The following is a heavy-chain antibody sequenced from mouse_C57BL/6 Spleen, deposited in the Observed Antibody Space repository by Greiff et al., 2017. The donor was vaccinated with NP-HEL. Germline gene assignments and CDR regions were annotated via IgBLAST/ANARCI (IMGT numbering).Heavy chain of an antibody. D-gene: IGHD4-1*01. Sequence: QVHVKQSGAELVKPGASVKLSCKASGYTFTEYTIHWVKQRSGQGLEWIGWFYPGSGSIKYNEKFKDKATLTADKSSSTVYMELSRLTSEDSAVYFCARHEELTGSFAYWGQGTLVTVSA. J-gene: IGHJ3*01. CDR3: ARHEELTGSFAY. CDR1: GYTFTEYT. V-gene: IGHV1-62-2*01. CDR2: FYPGSGSI.